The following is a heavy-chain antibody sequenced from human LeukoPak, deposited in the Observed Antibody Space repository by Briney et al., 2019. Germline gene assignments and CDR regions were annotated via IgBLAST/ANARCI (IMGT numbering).Heavy chain of an antibody. D-gene: IGHD3-10*01. J-gene: IGHJ6*02. Sequence: SETLSLTCTVSGGSVSSGSYYWSWIRQPPGKGLEWIGYIYYSGSTNYNPSLKSRVTISVDTSKNQFSLKLSSVTAAGTAVYYCARAMVRGVIKKNYYYYYGMDVWGQGTTVTVSS. V-gene: IGHV4-61*01. CDR3: ARAMVRGVIKKNYYYYYGMDV. CDR2: IYYSGST. CDR1: GGSVSSGSYY.